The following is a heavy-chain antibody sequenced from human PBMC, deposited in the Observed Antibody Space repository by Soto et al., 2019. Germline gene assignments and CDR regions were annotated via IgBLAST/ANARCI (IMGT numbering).Heavy chain of an antibody. CDR1: GGSISSGGYY. V-gene: IGHV4-31*03. CDR3: ARGTFPDVLRFLEPADYYFDY. CDR2: IYYSGST. J-gene: IGHJ4*02. D-gene: IGHD3-3*01. Sequence: QVQLQESGPGLVKPSQTLSLTCTVSGGSISSGGYYWSWIRQHPGKGLEWIGYIYYSGSTYYNPSLKSRVTISVDTSKNQFSLKLSSVTAADTAVYYCARGTFPDVLRFLEPADYYFDYWGQGTLVTVSS.